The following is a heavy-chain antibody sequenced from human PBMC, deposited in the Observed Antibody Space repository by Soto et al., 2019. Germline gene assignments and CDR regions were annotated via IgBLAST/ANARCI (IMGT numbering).Heavy chain of an antibody. CDR2: ISYDGSNK. J-gene: IGHJ4*02. Sequence: QVQLVESGGGVVQPGRSLRLSCAASGFSFSNYAMHWFRQAPGKGLEWVAVISYDGSNKNYADSLKGRFTISRDNSKNPLYLQMNSLRGEDTAVYYCAKDPGDYAVLYYFGSWGQGTLVTVSS. V-gene: IGHV3-30*18. CDR1: GFSFSNYA. CDR3: AKDPGDYAVLYYFGS. D-gene: IGHD4-17*01.